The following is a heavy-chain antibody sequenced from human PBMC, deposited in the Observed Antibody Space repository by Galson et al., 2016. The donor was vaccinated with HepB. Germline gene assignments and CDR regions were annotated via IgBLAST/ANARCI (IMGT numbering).Heavy chain of an antibody. CDR2: ISWNSDNI. CDR1: AFTFDDYA. V-gene: IGHV3-9*01. J-gene: IGHJ6*02. D-gene: IGHD2-15*01. CDR3: AKELPRYCSGGTCYYGMDV. Sequence: SLRLSCAASAFTFDDYAMHWVRQAPGQGLEWVSGISWNSDNIAYADSVKGRFTISRDNAKNSLSLQMNSLRAEDTALYYCAKELPRYCSGGTCYYGMDVWGLGTTVTVSS.